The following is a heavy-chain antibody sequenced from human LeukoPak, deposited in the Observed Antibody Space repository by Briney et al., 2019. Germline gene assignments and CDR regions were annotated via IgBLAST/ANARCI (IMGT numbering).Heavy chain of an antibody. CDR2: ISGSGGST. CDR1: GFTFSTYA. CDR3: AKERYCSGGNCYPDDN. Sequence: GGSLRLSCAASGFTFSTYAMSWARQAPGKGLEWVSAISGSGGSTYYADSVKGRFTISRDNSKNTLYLQMSSLRVEDTAIYYCAKERYCSGGNCYPDDNWGQGTLVTVSS. V-gene: IGHV3-23*01. J-gene: IGHJ4*02. D-gene: IGHD2-15*01.